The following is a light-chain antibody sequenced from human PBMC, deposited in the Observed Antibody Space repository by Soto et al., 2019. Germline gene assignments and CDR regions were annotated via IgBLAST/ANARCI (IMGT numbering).Light chain of an antibody. CDR3: QQYDSYSAVT. CDR2: DAS. CDR1: QSIGRW. V-gene: IGKV1-5*01. J-gene: IGKJ3*01. Sequence: DIQMTQSPSTLSASVGDRVTITCRASQSIGRWLAWYQQKPGKAPKVLIYDASTLGSGVPSRFSGTGSETEFTLTISSLQPDDSATYFCQQYDSYSAVTFGPGTKVDIK.